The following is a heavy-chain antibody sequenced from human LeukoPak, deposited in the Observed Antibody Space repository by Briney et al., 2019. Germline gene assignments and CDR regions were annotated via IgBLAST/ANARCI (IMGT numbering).Heavy chain of an antibody. CDR2: IDSDENGGSGT. Sequence: SGGSLRLSCAASGFIFSNYWMHWVRQVPGEGLLWVSRIDSDENGGSGTMYADSVKGRFTISRDNAMNTLYLHMNSLRVEDTAVFYCAREAYGSGKRYFDYWGQGTLVTVSS. D-gene: IGHD3-10*01. V-gene: IGHV3-74*03. CDR1: GFIFSNYW. J-gene: IGHJ4*02. CDR3: AREAYGSGKRYFDY.